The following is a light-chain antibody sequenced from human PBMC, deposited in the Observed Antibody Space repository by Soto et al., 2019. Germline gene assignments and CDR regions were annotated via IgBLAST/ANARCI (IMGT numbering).Light chain of an antibody. Sequence: VVMTQSPATLSVSPGERATLSCMASQSVGSNLAWYQQKPGQAPRLLLYRTSTRASGIPARFRGSGSGTEFTLTIGSLQSEDYAVYYCVQNNSWYSFGQGTKLEI. J-gene: IGKJ2*03. CDR1: QSVGSN. CDR2: RTS. V-gene: IGKV3-15*01. CDR3: VQNNSWYS.